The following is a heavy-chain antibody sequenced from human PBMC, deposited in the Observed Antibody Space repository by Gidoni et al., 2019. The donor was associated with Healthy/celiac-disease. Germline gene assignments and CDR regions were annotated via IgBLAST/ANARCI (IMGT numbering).Heavy chain of an antibody. J-gene: IGHJ3*02. V-gene: IGHV5-51*03. CDR3: VRDYGDYHDAFDI. D-gene: IGHD4-17*01. CDR1: GYSFTSYW. Sequence: EVQLVPSGAEVTKPGESLKISCTGSGYSFTSYWIGWVRQMPGKGLEWMGIIYPGDSDTRYSPSFQGQVTISADKSISTAYRQWSSLKASDTAMYYCVRDYGDYHDAFDIWGQGTMVTVSS. CDR2: IYPGDSDT.